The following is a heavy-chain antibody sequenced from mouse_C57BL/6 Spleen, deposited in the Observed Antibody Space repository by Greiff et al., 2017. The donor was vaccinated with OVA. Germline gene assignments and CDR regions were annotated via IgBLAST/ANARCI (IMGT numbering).Heavy chain of an antibody. CDR1: GYSFTSYY. V-gene: IGHV1-66*01. CDR3: ARSYDEDAMDY. CDR2: IYPGSGNT. Sequence: VQLQQSGPELVKPGASVKISCKASGYSFTSYYIHWVKQRPGQGLEWIGWIYPGSGNTKYNEKFKGKATLTADTSSSTAYMQLSSLTSEDSAVYYCARSYDEDAMDYWGQGTSVTVSS. D-gene: IGHD2-12*01. J-gene: IGHJ4*01.